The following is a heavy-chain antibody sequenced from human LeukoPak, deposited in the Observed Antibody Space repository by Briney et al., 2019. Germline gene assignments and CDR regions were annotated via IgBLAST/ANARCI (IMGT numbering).Heavy chain of an antibody. V-gene: IGHV4-4*07. Sequence: SETLSLTCTVSGGSISSYYWSWIRQPAGKRLEWIGHIYRSGSTNYNPSLKSRVTISVDTSKNQFSLKLSSVTAADTAVYYCARPPQAVPAARRDYYYYMDVWGKGTTVTISS. CDR3: ARPPQAVPAARRDYYYYMDV. CDR1: GGSISSYY. J-gene: IGHJ6*03. CDR2: IYRSGST. D-gene: IGHD2-2*01.